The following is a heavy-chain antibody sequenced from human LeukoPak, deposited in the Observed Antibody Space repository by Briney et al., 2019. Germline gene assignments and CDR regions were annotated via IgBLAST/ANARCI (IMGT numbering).Heavy chain of an antibody. V-gene: IGHV3-33*08. CDR3: ARELSLHAFDI. J-gene: IGHJ3*02. CDR1: GFTFSSYW. Sequence: HAGGSLRLSCAASGFTFSSYWMHWVRQAPGKGLEWVAVIWYDGSNKYYADSVKGRFTISRDNSKNTLYLQMNSLRAEDTAVYYCARELSLHAFDIWGQGTMVTVSS. CDR2: IWYDGSNK.